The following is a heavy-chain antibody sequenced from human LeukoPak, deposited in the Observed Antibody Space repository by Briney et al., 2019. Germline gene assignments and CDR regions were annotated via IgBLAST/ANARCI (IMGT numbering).Heavy chain of an antibody. V-gene: IGHV3-30*02. Sequence: GGSLRLSCAASGFTFSSYGMHWVRQAPGKGLEWVAFIRYDGSNKYYADSVKGRFTIPRDNSKNTLYLQMNSLRAEDTAVYYCAKDAAPGMGKLDYWGQGTLVTVSS. CDR1: GFTFSSYG. CDR3: AKDAAPGMGKLDY. D-gene: IGHD3-10*01. CDR2: IRYDGSNK. J-gene: IGHJ4*02.